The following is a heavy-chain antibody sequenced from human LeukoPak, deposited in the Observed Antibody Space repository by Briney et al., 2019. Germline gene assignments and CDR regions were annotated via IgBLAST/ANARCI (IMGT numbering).Heavy chain of an antibody. V-gene: IGHV1-2*02. Sequence: ASVKVSCKASGCTFTGYYMHWVRQAPGQGLEWMGWINPNSGGTNYAQKFLGRITITRDTSISTAYMELSRLRSDDTAVYYCASATTYCGADCYTLDAFDIWGQGTMVTVSS. CDR1: GCTFTGYY. D-gene: IGHD2-21*02. CDR3: ASATTYCGADCYTLDAFDI. J-gene: IGHJ3*02. CDR2: INPNSGGT.